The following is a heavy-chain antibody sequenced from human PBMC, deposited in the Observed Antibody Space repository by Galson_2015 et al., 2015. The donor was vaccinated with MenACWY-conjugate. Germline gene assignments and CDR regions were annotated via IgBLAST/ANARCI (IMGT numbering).Heavy chain of an antibody. CDR3: TRDSGPDSSGDYTSDY. CDR2: IWYDGRNK. CDR1: GFTFSRYG. J-gene: IGHJ4*02. Sequence: SLRLSCATSGFTFSRYGMHWVRQAPGKGLEWVAFIWYDGRNKYYEDSVKGRLTISRDNSKNTLFLQMNSLRAEDTAVYYCTRDSGPDSSGDYTSDYWGQGTLVTVSS. V-gene: IGHV3-33*01. D-gene: IGHD3-22*01.